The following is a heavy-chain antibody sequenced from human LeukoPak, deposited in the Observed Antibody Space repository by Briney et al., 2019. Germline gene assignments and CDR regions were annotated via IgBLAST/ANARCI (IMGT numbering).Heavy chain of an antibody. D-gene: IGHD2-15*01. CDR2: ISSSSSTI. V-gene: IGHV3-48*01. CDR1: GFTFSSYS. CDR3: AKNGDRGAYCSGGTCYPYYYYYMDV. Sequence: GGSLRLSCAASGFTFSSYSMNWVRQAPGKGLEWVSYISSSSSTIYYADSVKGHFTISRDNSKNTVYLQMNSLSAEDTAVYYCAKNGDRGAYCSGGTCYPYYYYYMDVWGKGTTVTISS. J-gene: IGHJ6*03.